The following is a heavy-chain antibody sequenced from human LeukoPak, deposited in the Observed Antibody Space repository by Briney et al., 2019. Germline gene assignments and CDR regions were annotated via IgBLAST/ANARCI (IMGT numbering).Heavy chain of an antibody. CDR3: ARGFDFWSGYRYYYMDV. CDR1: GGSISSYY. CDR2: IYYSGST. J-gene: IGHJ6*03. D-gene: IGHD3-3*01. Sequence: SETLSLTCTVSGGSISSYYWSWIRQPPGKGLEWIGYIYYSGSTNYNPSLKSRVTISVDTSKNQFSLKLSSVTAADTAVYYCARGFDFWSGYRYYYMDVWGKGTTVTVSS. V-gene: IGHV4-59*01.